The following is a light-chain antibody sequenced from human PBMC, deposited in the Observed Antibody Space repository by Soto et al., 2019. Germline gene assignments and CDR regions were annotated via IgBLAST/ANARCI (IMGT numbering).Light chain of an antibody. Sequence: DIQMTQSPSVLSASVGDRVTITCRASQSIGKHLNWYQQKPGKAPKFLIYGASTLQSGVPSRFTGSGSGTDCALTVNSLQAEDFATYYIQQGYRSPAAFGQGTRLEI. V-gene: IGKV1-39*01. CDR1: QSIGKH. CDR2: GAS. J-gene: IGKJ5*01. CDR3: QQGYRSPAA.